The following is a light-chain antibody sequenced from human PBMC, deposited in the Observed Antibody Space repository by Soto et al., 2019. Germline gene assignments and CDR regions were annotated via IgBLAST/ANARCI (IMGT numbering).Light chain of an antibody. CDR3: QQRSNWPIT. J-gene: IGKJ5*01. CDR1: QSVSSY. CDR2: DAS. V-gene: IGKV3-11*01. Sequence: DIFLAQAPCSRSLSPVERATLSCRASQSVSSYLAWYQQKPGQAPRLLIYDASNRATGIPARFSGSGSGTDFTLTISSLEPEDFAVYYCQQRSNWPITFGQGTRLEIK.